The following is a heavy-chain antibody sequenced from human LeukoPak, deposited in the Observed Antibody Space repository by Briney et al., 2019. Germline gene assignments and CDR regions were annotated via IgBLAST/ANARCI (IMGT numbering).Heavy chain of an antibody. V-gene: IGHV1-2*04. CDR1: GYIFSDYY. CDR3: ARDSYYGSGSGMDV. D-gene: IGHD3-10*01. Sequence: ASVKVSCKASGYIFSDYYMHWVRQAPGQGLEWMGWINPNSGGTNYAQKFQGWVTMARDTSISTACMELSRLRSDDTAVYYCARDSYYGSGSGMDVWGQGTTVTVSS. CDR2: INPNSGGT. J-gene: IGHJ6*02.